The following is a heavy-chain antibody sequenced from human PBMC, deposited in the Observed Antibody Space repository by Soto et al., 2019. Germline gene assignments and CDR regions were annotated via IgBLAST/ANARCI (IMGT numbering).Heavy chain of an antibody. CDR3: ARHSTGYYYSWFDP. D-gene: IGHD3-22*01. CDR2: IFYNGNT. CDR1: GGSIDSSTYY. V-gene: IGHV4-39*01. Sequence: SETLSLTCTVSGGSIDSSTYYWGWIRQPPGKGLEWIGSIFYNGNTFYNPSLKSRITISVDTSKNQFSLKLSSVTAADTAVYNCARHSTGYYYSWFDPWGQGTLVTVSS. J-gene: IGHJ5*02.